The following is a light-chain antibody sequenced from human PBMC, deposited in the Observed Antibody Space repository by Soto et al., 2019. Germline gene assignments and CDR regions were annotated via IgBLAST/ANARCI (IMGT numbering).Light chain of an antibody. CDR3: QQSFT. V-gene: IGKV1-5*03. J-gene: IGKJ3*01. CDR2: KAS. CDR1: QSISSW. Sequence: DIQMTQSPSTLSASVGDRVTNTYRASQSISSWLAWYRQKPGKAPKLLIYKASSLESGVPSRFSGSGSGTEFTLTISSLQPDDFATYYCQQSFTFGPGTKVDIK.